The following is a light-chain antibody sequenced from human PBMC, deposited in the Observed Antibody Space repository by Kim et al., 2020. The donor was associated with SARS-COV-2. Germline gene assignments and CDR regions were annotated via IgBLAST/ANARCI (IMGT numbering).Light chain of an antibody. V-gene: IGKV3-11*01. J-gene: IGKJ5*01. CDR1: QSVSSY. CDR2: DAS. Sequence: VAPGERATLSCRASQSVSSYLAWYQQKPGQAPRLLIYDASNRATGIPARFSGSGSGTDFTLTISSLEPEDFAVYYCQQRSNWPPTFGQGTRLEIK. CDR3: QQRSNWPPT.